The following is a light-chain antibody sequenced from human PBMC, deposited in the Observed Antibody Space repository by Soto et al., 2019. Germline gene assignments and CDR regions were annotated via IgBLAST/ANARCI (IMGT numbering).Light chain of an antibody. J-gene: IGLJ1*01. Sequence: QSVRTQPRSVSGSPGQSVTISCTGTSSDVGGYDYVSWYQQHPGKAPKLIIYDVNKRPSGVPDRFSGSKSGSTASLTISGLQSEDEADYFCCSYAGTYTYVFATGTKVTVL. CDR3: CSYAGTYTYV. CDR2: DVN. V-gene: IGLV2-11*01. CDR1: SSDVGGYDY.